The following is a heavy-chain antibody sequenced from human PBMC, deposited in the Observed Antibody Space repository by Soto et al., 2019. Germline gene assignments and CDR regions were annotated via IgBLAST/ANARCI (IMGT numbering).Heavy chain of an antibody. CDR1: GYSFTSYW. J-gene: IGHJ6*02. V-gene: IGHV5-51*01. CDR2: IYPGDSDT. Sequence: GESLKISCKGSGYSFTSYWIGWVRQMPGRGLEWMGIIYPGDSDTRYSPSFQGQVTISADKSISTAYLQWSSLKASDTAMYYCARLGRQRYYYYGMDVWGQGTTVTVSS. D-gene: IGHD6-6*01. CDR3: ARLGRQRYYYYGMDV.